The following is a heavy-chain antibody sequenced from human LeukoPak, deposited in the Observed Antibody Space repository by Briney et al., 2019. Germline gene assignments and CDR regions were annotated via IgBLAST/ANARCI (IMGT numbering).Heavy chain of an antibody. CDR2: ISYDGSNK. V-gene: IGHV3-30*04. J-gene: IGHJ3*02. CDR1: GFTFSSYA. D-gene: IGHD1-14*01. CDR3: ARDPEQLRAFDI. Sequence: PGGSLRLSCAASGFTFSSYAMHWVRQAPGKGLEWVAVISYDGSNKYYADSVKGRFTISRDNAKNSLYLQMNSLRAEDTAVYYCARDPEQLRAFDIWGQGTMVTVSS.